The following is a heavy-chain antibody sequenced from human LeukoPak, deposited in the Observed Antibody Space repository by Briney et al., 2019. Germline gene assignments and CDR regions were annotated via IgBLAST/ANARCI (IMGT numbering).Heavy chain of an antibody. CDR1: GGSISSGGYY. D-gene: IGHD3-3*01. V-gene: IGHV4-31*03. J-gene: IGHJ2*01. CDR3: ARGWRRYFDL. Sequence: SETLSLTCTVSGGSISSGGYYWSWIRQHPGKGLEWIGYIYYSGSTYYNPSLKSRVTISVDTSKNQFSLKLSSVTAADTAVYYCARGWRRYFDLWGRGTLVTVSS. CDR2: IYYSGST.